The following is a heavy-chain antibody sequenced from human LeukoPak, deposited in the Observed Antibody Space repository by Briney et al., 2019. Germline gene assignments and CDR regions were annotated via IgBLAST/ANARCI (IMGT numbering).Heavy chain of an antibody. D-gene: IGHD2-21*02. J-gene: IGHJ4*02. CDR1: GFTFSSYG. V-gene: IGHV3-23*01. Sequence: GGSLRLSCAASGFTFSSYGMSWVRQAPGKGLEWVSAISGSGGNTGYADSVKGRFTISRDNSKNTLYLQMNSLRAEDTAVYYCAKEPYVVVTAIHYFDYWGQGTLVTVSS. CDR2: ISGSGGNT. CDR3: AKEPYVVVTAIHYFDY.